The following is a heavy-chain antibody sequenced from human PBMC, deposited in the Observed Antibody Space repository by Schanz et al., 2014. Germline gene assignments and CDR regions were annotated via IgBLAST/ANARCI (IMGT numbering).Heavy chain of an antibody. V-gene: IGHV3-48*01. CDR3: ARDGDRFYHNYDMDV. Sequence: EVQLVESGGGLVKPGGSLRLSCAASGFTFSSYSMNWVRQAPGKGREWLSYIDGKSTTVYYADSVKGRFTVSRDNARNSLYLHMNALGAEDTAVYYCARDGDRFYHNYDMDVWGKGTTVTVSS. J-gene: IGHJ6*03. D-gene: IGHD4-17*01. CDR1: GFTFSSYS. CDR2: IDGKSTTV.